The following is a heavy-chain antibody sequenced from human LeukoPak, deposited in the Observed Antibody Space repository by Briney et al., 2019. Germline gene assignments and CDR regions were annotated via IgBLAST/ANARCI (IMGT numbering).Heavy chain of an antibody. CDR1: RFSVISNF. V-gene: IGHV3-66*01. CDR2: IYSDDST. J-gene: IGHJ4*02. CDR3: AQGYCSSSSCYLDY. Sequence: GGSLRLSYAHSRFSVISNFLNWVRQAPGKGLAWVSVIYSDDSTYYADSVKGRFSISRDKSNHLLYLQVSSVRAEDTAVYYCAQGYCSSSSCYLDYWGQGILVTVSS. D-gene: IGHD2-2*01.